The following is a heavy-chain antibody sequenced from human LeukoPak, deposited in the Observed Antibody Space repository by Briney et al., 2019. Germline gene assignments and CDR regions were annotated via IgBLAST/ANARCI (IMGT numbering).Heavy chain of an antibody. Sequence: PGGSLRLSCAASGFTFRNEWMHWVRQAPGKGPDWVSRINTDGSTVNYADSVKGRFTMSRDNANNMLYLQMNSLRAEVTAVYYCKAARVDSLDLWGQGTLVTVSS. J-gene: IGHJ5*02. CDR2: INTDGSTV. V-gene: IGHV3-74*01. CDR3: KAARVDSLDL. CDR1: GFTFRNEW. D-gene: IGHD5-18*01.